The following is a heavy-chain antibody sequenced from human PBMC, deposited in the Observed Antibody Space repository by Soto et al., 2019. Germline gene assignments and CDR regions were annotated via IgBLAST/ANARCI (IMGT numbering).Heavy chain of an antibody. Sequence: RLLQAPGRGLEWVSAISGSGDGDVRYYADSVKGRFTISRDNSKNTLFLQMNSLRAEDTALYFSANNLRGYRTFALFD. D-gene: IGHD2-2*03. J-gene: IGHJ5*02. V-gene: IGHV3-23*01. CDR3: ANNLRGYRTFALFD. CDR2: ISGSGDGDVR.